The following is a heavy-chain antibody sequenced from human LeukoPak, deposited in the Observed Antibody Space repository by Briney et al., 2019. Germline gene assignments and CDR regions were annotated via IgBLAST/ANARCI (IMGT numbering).Heavy chain of an antibody. V-gene: IGHV3-21*06. Sequence: GGSLRLSCAASGFTFSNYNMNWVRQAPGKGLEWVSVISSSSRYMYYADSVKGRFTISRDNAKNSLYLQMNSLGAEDTAVYYCARVSTALTLAIDYWGQGTLVTVST. J-gene: IGHJ4*02. CDR3: ARVSTALTLAIDY. D-gene: IGHD5-18*01. CDR1: GFTFSNYN. CDR2: ISSSSRYM.